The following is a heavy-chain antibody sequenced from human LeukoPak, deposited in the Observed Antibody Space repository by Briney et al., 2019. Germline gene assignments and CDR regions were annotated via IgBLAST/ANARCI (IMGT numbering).Heavy chain of an antibody. CDR1: GYTFTSYD. J-gene: IGHJ4*02. D-gene: IGHD3-16*02. V-gene: IGHV1-18*01. CDR3: ARDLYYDYIWGSYRYFDY. CDR2: ISAYNGNT. Sequence: ASVKVSCKASGYTFTSYDINWVRQAPGQGLEWMGWISAYNGNTNYAQKLQGRVTMTTDTSTSTAYMELRSLRSDDTAVYYCARDLYYDYIWGSYRYFDYWGQGTLVTVSS.